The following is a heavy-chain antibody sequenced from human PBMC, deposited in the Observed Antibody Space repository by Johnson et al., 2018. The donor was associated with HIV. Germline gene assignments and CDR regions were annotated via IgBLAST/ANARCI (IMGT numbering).Heavy chain of an antibody. CDR3: ARAVADGWFSYDAFDI. J-gene: IGHJ3*02. D-gene: IGHD6-19*01. CDR2: IKQDGSEK. CDR1: GFSFSRYW. Sequence: EVQLVESRGGLVQPGGSLRLSCAASGFSFSRYWMSWVRQAPGKGLEWVANIKQDGSEKYYVDSVKGRFTISRDNAKNSLYLQRNSLRAEDTAVYYCARAVADGWFSYDAFDIWGQGTMVTVSS. V-gene: IGHV3-7*05.